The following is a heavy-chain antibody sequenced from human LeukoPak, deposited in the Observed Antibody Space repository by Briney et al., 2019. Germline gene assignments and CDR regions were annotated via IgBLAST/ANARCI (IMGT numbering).Heavy chain of an antibody. J-gene: IGHJ4*02. D-gene: IGHD3-10*01. Sequence: HPGGSLRLSCAASGFSFGNYAMNWARQAPGKGLEWVSGISTGGSRYYADSVKGRFSISRDNSKNTLYLQMNSLGVEDTAVYYCAKVLSRQYGSGSYPFDYWGQGTLVTVSS. CDR3: AKVLSRQYGSGSYPFDY. CDR2: ISTGGSR. V-gene: IGHV3-23*01. CDR1: GFSFGNYA.